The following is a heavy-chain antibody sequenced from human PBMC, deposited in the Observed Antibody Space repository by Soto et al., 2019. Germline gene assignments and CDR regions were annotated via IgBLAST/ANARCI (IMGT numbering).Heavy chain of an antibody. J-gene: IGHJ5*02. CDR3: ARDLTTRVRGWFDP. V-gene: IGHV3-30-3*01. D-gene: IGHD4-17*01. CDR1: GFIFSSYA. Sequence: PGGSLRLSCAASGFIFSSYAMHWVRQAPGKGLEWVAVISYDGSNKYYADSVKGRFTISRDNSKNTLYLQMNSLRAEDTAVYYCARDLTTRVRGWFDPWGQGTLVTVSS. CDR2: ISYDGSNK.